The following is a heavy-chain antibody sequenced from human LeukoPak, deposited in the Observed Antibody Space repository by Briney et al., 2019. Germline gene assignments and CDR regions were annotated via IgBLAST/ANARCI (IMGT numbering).Heavy chain of an antibody. J-gene: IGHJ4*02. D-gene: IGHD2-21*01. V-gene: IGHV3-23*01. Sequence: GGSLRLSCATSGFTFSNYAMTWVRQAPGKGLEWVSSISDTYATTYYTDSVKGRCTISRDNSKNTVSLQLNNRRVEDTAVYFCVRHDSFIPFWGQGTLVTVSS. CDR1: GFTFSNYA. CDR3: VRHDSFIPF. CDR2: ISDTYATT.